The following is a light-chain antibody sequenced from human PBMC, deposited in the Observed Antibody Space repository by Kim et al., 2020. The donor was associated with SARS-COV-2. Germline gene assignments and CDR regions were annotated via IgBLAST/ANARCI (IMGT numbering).Light chain of an antibody. V-gene: IGLV3-1*01. CDR1: KLGDKY. J-gene: IGLJ2*01. Sequence: GSPGQAASITGSGDKLGDKYACWYQQKPRQSLVLVIYKDSKRPSGSSVRLSGSNSGKTASLTIGGTQSMDEADYYCQAWERSTVVFGEGTQLTFL. CDR3: QAWERSTVV. CDR2: KDS.